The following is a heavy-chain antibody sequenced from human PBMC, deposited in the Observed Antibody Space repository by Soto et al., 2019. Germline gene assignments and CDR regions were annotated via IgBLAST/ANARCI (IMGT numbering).Heavy chain of an antibody. CDR1: GGSISSGGYY. Sequence: SETLSLTCTFSGGSISSGGYYCSWIGQHPWKGLEWIGYIYYSGSTYYNPSLKSRVTISVDTSKNQFSLKLSSVTAADTAVYYCARDLGKYISSKKWHNWSEPWGQGTLVTVSS. CDR3: ARDLGKYISSKKWHNWSEP. D-gene: IGHD6-13*01. CDR2: IYYSGST. J-gene: IGHJ5*02. V-gene: IGHV4-31*03.